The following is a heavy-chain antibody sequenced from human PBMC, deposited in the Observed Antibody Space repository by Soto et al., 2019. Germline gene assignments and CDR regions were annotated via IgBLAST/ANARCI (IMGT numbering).Heavy chain of an antibody. J-gene: IGHJ3*02. CDR2: IGGSGGST. CDR1: GFTFSSYA. V-gene: IGHV3-23*01. Sequence: EVQLLESGGGLVQPGGSLRLSCAASGFTFSSYAMSWVRQAPGKGLEWVSAIGGSGGSTYYADSVKGRFTISRDNTKNTMYLQMNRLRAEDTAVYYWAKPPYYDYIWGSYGGAFDIWGQGTMVTVSS. D-gene: IGHD3-16*01. CDR3: AKPPYYDYIWGSYGGAFDI.